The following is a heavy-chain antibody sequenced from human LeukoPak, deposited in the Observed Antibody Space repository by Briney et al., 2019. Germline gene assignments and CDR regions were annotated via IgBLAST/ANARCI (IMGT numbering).Heavy chain of an antibody. Sequence: SETLSLTCTVSGGSISSYYWSWIRQPPGKGLEWIGYIYYSGSTNYNPSLQSRVTISVDTSKNQFSRKLSSVPAADTAVYYCARDGSDGVKSSWGQGTLVTVSS. CDR1: GGSISSYY. CDR3: ARDGSDGVKSS. V-gene: IGHV4-59*01. J-gene: IGHJ5*02. D-gene: IGHD3-10*01. CDR2: IYYSGST.